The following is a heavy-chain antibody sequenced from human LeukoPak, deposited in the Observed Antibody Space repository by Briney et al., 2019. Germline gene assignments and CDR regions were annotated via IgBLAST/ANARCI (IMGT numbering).Heavy chain of an antibody. CDR3: ARNEYSSGWVDY. V-gene: IGHV4-34*01. CDR1: GGSFSGYY. D-gene: IGHD6-19*01. J-gene: IGHJ4*02. Sequence: SSETLSLTCAVYGGSFSGYYWSWIRQPSGKGLEWIGEINHSGSTNYNPSLKSRVTISVDTSKNQFSLKLSSVTAADTAVYYCARNEYSSGWVDYWGQGTLVTVSS. CDR2: INHSGST.